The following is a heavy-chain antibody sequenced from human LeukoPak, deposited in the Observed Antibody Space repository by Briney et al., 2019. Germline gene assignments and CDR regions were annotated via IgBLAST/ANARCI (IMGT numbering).Heavy chain of an antibody. CDR2: INHSGSA. D-gene: IGHD3-10*02. J-gene: IGHJ5*02. CDR3: ARGLGNYVRSHNWFDP. V-gene: IGHV4-34*01. CDR1: GGSFSGYY. Sequence: SETLSLTCAVYGGSFSGYYWSWIRQPPGKGLEWIGEINHSGSANYNPSLKSRVTISVDTSKNQFSLKLSSVTAADTAVYYCARGLGNYVRSHNWFDPWGQGNPGHRLL.